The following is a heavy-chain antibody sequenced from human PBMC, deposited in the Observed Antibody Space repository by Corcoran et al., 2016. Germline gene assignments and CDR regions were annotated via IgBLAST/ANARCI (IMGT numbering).Heavy chain of an antibody. V-gene: IGHV4-59*01. Sequence: QVQLQESGPGLVKPSETLSLTCTVSVGSISTYYWSWIRQPPGKALEWIGHVYYSGSTNYNPALKSRVTISVDTSKNQLSLKRSSVTAADTAVYYCARERSSGLDYWGQRTLVTVSS. CDR1: VGSISTYY. CDR3: ARERSSGLDY. J-gene: IGHJ4*02. CDR2: VYYSGST. D-gene: IGHD3-22*01.